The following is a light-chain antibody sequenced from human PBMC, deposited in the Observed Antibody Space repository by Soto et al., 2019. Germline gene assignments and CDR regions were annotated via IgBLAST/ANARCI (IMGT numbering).Light chain of an antibody. CDR3: QQRNNWPRT. J-gene: IGKJ1*01. Sequence: ETVLTQSPATLSLSPGERATLSCRASQTINTDLAWYQQKSGQAPRLLIYDSFNRAIGIPGRFSGSGSGTDFTLTISSLEPEDVAVYYRQQRNNWPRTFGQGTKVEI. CDR1: QTINTD. CDR2: DSF. V-gene: IGKV3-11*01.